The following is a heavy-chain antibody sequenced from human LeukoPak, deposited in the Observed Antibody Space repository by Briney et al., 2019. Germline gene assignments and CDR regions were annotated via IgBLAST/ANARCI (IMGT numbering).Heavy chain of an antibody. V-gene: IGHV1-69*04. CDR3: ARVGAEAGDSY. D-gene: IGHD6-13*01. J-gene: IGHJ4*02. CDR1: GGTFSSYA. CDR2: IIPILGIA. Sequence: SVKVSCKASGGTFSSYAISWVRQAPGQGLEWMGRIIPILGIANYAQKFQGRVTITADKSTSTAYMELSSLRSEDTAVYYCARVGAEAGDSYWGQGTLVTVSS.